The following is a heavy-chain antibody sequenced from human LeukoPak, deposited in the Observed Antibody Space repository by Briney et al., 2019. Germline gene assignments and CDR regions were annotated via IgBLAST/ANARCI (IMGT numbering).Heavy chain of an antibody. D-gene: IGHD3-9*01. CDR3: AKWGDYDVLTGYYVSDY. V-gene: IGHV3-23*01. Sequence: GGSLRLSCAASGFTFSNYAMSWVRQAPGKGLEWVSAITGSGGTTYYADSVKGRFTISRDNSKNTVFLQMNSLRAEDTAVYYCAKWGDYDVLTGYYVSDYWGQGTLVTVSS. CDR1: GFTFSNYA. J-gene: IGHJ4*02. CDR2: ITGSGGTT.